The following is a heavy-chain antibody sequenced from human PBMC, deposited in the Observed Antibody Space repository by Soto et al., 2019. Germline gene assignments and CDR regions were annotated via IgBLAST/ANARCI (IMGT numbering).Heavy chain of an antibody. CDR1: GYTFTSYD. CDR3: ARVNDFWSGPDQKYYYYMDV. V-gene: IGHV1-8*01. D-gene: IGHD3-3*01. Sequence: GASVKVSCKASGYTFTSYDINWVRQATGQGLERMGWMNPNSGNTGYAQKFQGRVTMTRNTSISTAYMELSSLRSEDTAVYYCARVNDFWSGPDQKYYYYMDVWGKGTTVTVSS. J-gene: IGHJ6*03. CDR2: MNPNSGNT.